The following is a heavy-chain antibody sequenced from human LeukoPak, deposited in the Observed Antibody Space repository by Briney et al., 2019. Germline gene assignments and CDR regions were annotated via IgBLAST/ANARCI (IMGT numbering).Heavy chain of an antibody. V-gene: IGHV3-11*01. D-gene: IGHD3-3*01. CDR2: ISNSGSTI. CDR3: ARDYDFWSGKPSGAFDI. Sequence: WGSLRLSCAASGFTFSDYYMSWIRQAPGKGLEWVSYISNSGSTIYYADSVKGRFTISRDNAKNSLYLQMNSLRAEDTAVYYCARDYDFWSGKPSGAFDIWGQGTMVTVSS. J-gene: IGHJ3*02. CDR1: GFTFSDYY.